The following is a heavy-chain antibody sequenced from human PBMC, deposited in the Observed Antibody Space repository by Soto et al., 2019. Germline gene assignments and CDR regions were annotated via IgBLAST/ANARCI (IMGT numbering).Heavy chain of an antibody. CDR1: GFTFSSYG. Sequence: LRLSCAASGFTFSSYGMHWVRQAPGKGLEWVAVIWYDGSNKYYADSVKGRFTISRDNSKNTLYLQMNSLRAEDTAVYYCARDGDYYYYYGMDVWGQGTTVTVSS. V-gene: IGHV3-33*01. J-gene: IGHJ6*02. CDR3: ARDGDYYYYYGMDV. CDR2: IWYDGSNK. D-gene: IGHD3-16*01.